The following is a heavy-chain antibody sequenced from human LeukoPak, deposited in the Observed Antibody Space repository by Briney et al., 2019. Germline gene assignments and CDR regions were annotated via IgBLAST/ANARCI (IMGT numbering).Heavy chain of an antibody. CDR2: INHSGST. CDR1: GGSFSGYY. D-gene: IGHD5-24*01. CDR3: ARGRRDGYNLRWYFDL. V-gene: IGHV4-34*01. Sequence: KSSETLSLTCAVYGGSFSGYYWSWIRQPPGKGLEWIGEINHSGSTNYNPSLKSRVTISVDTSKNQFSLKLSSVTAADTAVYYCARGRRDGYNLRWYFDLWGRGTLVTVSS. J-gene: IGHJ2*01.